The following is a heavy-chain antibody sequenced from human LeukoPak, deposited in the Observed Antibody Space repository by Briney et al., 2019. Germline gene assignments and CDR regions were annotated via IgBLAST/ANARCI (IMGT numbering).Heavy chain of an antibody. J-gene: IGHJ5*02. CDR2: ISSSSSYI. CDR1: GFTFSSYW. V-gene: IGHV3-21*01. Sequence: GGSLRLSCAASGFTFSSYWMSWVRQAPGKGLEWVSSISSSSSYIYYADSVKGRFTISRDNAKNSLYLQMNSLRAEDTAVYYCARDPAYCSSTSCYGSWFDPWGQGTLVTVSS. CDR3: ARDPAYCSSTSCYGSWFDP. D-gene: IGHD2-2*01.